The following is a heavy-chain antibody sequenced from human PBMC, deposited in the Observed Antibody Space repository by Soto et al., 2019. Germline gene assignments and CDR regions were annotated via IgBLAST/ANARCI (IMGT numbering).Heavy chain of an antibody. Sequence: EVQPVESGGGLIQPGGSLRLSCAASGFTVSSKYMTWVRQAPGKGLEWVSVIYGGGTTYYADSVKGRFTISRDNSKNTLYLQMNSLRAEDTAVYYCVQTTGWPGFDFWGQGTLVTVSS. CDR3: VQTTGWPGFDF. J-gene: IGHJ4*02. D-gene: IGHD6-19*01. V-gene: IGHV3-53*01. CDR2: IYGGGTT. CDR1: GFTVSSKY.